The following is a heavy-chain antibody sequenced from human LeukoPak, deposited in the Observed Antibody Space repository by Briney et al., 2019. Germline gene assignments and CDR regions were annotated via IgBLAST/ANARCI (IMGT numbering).Heavy chain of an antibody. CDR3: AKDLGDYSPDAFDI. Sequence: GGSLRLSCAASGFTFSSYGMHWVRQAPGKGLEWVAFISYDGSRKYYADSVKGRFTISRDNSKNILYLQMNSLRAEDTAVYYCAKDLGDYSPDAFDIWGQGTMVTVSS. CDR1: GFTFSSYG. CDR2: ISYDGSRK. D-gene: IGHD2-21*01. J-gene: IGHJ3*02. V-gene: IGHV3-30*18.